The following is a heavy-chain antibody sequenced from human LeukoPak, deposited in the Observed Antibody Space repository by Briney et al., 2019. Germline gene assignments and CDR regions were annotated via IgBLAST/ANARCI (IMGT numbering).Heavy chain of an antibody. V-gene: IGHV3-48*03. CDR2: ISSRGSHI. Sequence: PWGSLRLSCAASGFTFSSYEMNWVRQAPGKGLGWVSYISSRGSHIYYADSVKGRFTISRDNAKNSLYLQMNSLRAEDTAVYYCARRRVQPAWFDPWGQGTLVTVSS. CDR1: GFTFSSYE. J-gene: IGHJ5*02. CDR3: ARRRVQPAWFDP.